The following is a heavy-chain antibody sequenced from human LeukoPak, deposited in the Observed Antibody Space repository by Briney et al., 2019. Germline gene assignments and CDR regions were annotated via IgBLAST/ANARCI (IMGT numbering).Heavy chain of an antibody. J-gene: IGHJ6*03. CDR3: ARDHYGGNSLFLGKNYYYYYMDV. CDR2: IYYSGST. CDR1: GGSISSGDYY. D-gene: IGHD4-23*01. V-gene: IGHV4-61*08. Sequence: SQTLSLTCTVSGGSISSGDYYWSWIRQPPGKGLEWIGYIYYSGSTNYNPSLKSRVTISVDTSKNQFSLKLSSVTAADTAVYYCARDHYGGNSLFLGKNYYYYYMDVWGKGTTVTVSS.